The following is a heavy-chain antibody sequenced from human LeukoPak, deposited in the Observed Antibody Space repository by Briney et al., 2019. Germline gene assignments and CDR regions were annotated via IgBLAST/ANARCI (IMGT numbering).Heavy chain of an antibody. CDR2: IYYSGST. V-gene: IGHV4-31*11. J-gene: IGHJ5*02. D-gene: IGHD3-3*01. Sequence: SETLSLTCAVYGGSFSGYYWSLIRQHPRKGLEWIGYIYYSGSTYYNPSLKSRVTISVDTSKNQFSLKLSSVTAADTAVYYCAASDYNWFDPWGQGTLVTVSS. CDR1: GGSFSGYY. CDR3: AASDYNWFDP.